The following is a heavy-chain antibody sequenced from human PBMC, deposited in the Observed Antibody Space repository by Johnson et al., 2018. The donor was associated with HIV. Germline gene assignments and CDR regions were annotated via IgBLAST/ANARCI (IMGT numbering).Heavy chain of an antibody. D-gene: IGHD3-22*01. CDR1: GFTFSDYG. Sequence: VQLVESGGGVVQPGGSLRLSCAASGFTFSDYGMHWVRQPTGKGLEWVSGIGTAGDTNYSGSVKGRFAISRENAKNSLYLQMNSLGAGDTAVYYCTRSKPRYYDVGPRGAFDIWGQGTVVAVSS. J-gene: IGHJ3*02. CDR2: IGTAGDT. CDR3: TRSKPRYYDVGPRGAFDI. V-gene: IGHV3-13*01.